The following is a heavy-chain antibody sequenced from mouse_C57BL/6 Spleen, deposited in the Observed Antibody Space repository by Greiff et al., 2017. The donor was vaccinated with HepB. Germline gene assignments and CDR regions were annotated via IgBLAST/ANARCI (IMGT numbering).Heavy chain of an antibody. V-gene: IGHV5-16*01. D-gene: IGHD2-3*01. CDR1: GFTFSDYY. J-gene: IGHJ4*01. CDR3: ARDPSDGYYAMDY. Sequence: VQLKESEGGLVQPGSSMKLSCTASGFTFSDYYMAWVRQVPEKGLEWVANINYDGSSTYYLDSLKSRFIISRDNAKNILYLQMSSLKSEDTATYYCARDPSDGYYAMDYWGQGTSVTVSS. CDR2: INYDGSST.